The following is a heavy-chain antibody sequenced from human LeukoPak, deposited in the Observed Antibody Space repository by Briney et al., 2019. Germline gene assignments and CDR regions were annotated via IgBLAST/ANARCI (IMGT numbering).Heavy chain of an antibody. CDR2: MNPNSGNT. J-gene: IGHJ6*03. V-gene: IGHV1-8*01. CDR3: ARQVSQPTQAYYYYYMDV. CDR1: GYTFTSYD. D-gene: IGHD2-2*01. Sequence: ASVKVSCKASGYTFTSYDINWVRQATGQGLEWMGWMNPNSGNTGYAQKFQGRVTMTRNTSISTACMELSSLRSEDTAVYYCARQVSQPTQAYYYYYMDVWGKGTTVTVSS.